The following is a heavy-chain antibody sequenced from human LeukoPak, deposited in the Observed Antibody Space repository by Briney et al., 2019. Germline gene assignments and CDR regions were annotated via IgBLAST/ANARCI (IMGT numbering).Heavy chain of an antibody. CDR2: INHSGST. J-gene: IGHJ3*02. CDR1: GGSFSGYY. Sequence: SETLSLTCAVYGGSFSGYYWSWIRPPPGKGLEWIGEINHSGSTNYNPSLKSRVTISVDTSKNQFSLKLSSVTAADTAVYYCARGGRLLWFGESPRGIDAFDIWGQGTMVTVSS. V-gene: IGHV4-34*01. D-gene: IGHD3-10*01. CDR3: ARGGRLLWFGESPRGIDAFDI.